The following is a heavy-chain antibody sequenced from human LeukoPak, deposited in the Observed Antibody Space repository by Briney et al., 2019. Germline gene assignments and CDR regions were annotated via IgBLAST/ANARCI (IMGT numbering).Heavy chain of an antibody. Sequence: NPSETLSLTCAVYGGSFSDYHWSWIRQPPGKGLEWIGEIDHSGSTNYTPSLKSRVTISVDTSKNQVSPKLSSVTAADTAVYYCARRRGYSYGYHYWGLGTLVSVSS. D-gene: IGHD5-18*01. V-gene: IGHV4-34*01. CDR3: ARRRGYSYGYHY. J-gene: IGHJ4*02. CDR2: IDHSGST. CDR1: GGSFSDYH.